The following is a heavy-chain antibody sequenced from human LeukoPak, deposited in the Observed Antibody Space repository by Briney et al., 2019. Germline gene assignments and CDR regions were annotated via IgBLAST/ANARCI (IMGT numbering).Heavy chain of an antibody. Sequence: GGSLRLSCATSGFTFSSYAMSWVRQAPGRGLEWVSGVTGSGGSTYYADSVKGRFTISRDNAKNSLYLQMNSLRAEDTAVYYCARESDSSGYYYFDYWGQGTLVTVSS. CDR1: GFTFSSYA. CDR2: VTGSGGST. V-gene: IGHV3-23*01. CDR3: ARESDSSGYYYFDY. J-gene: IGHJ4*02. D-gene: IGHD3-22*01.